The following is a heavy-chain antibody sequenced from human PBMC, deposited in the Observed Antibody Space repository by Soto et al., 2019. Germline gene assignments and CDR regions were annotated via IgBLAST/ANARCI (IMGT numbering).Heavy chain of an antibody. CDR1: GFTFSSYA. CDR3: AKDKRGVVIMASYYFDY. CDR2: ISGSGGST. V-gene: IGHV3-23*01. J-gene: IGHJ4*02. Sequence: GGSLRLSCAASGFTFSSYAMSWVRQAPGKGLEWVSAISGSGGSTYYADSVKGRFTISRDNSKNTLYLQMNSLRAEDTAVNYCAKDKRGVVIMASYYFDYWGQGTLVTVSS. D-gene: IGHD3-3*01.